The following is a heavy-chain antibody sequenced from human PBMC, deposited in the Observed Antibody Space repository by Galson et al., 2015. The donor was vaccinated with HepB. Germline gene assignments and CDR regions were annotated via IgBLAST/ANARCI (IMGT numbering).Heavy chain of an antibody. CDR3: ATDCSSTSCYEFGY. J-gene: IGHJ4*02. CDR1: GFTFSSYA. CDR2: ISGSGGST. D-gene: IGHD2-2*01. V-gene: IGHV3-23*01. Sequence: SLRLSCAASGFTFSSYAMSWVRQAPGKGLEWVSAISGSGGSTYYADSVKGRFTISRDNSKNTLYLQMNSLRAEDTAVYYCATDCSSTSCYEFGYWGQGTLVTVSS.